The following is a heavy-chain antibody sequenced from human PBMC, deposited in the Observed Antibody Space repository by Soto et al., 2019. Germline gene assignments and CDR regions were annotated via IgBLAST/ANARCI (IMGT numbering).Heavy chain of an antibody. CDR1: GLTFSSSW. V-gene: IGHV3-74*01. CDR3: ARDRGNYNGIFDS. CDR2: INFDGSAT. D-gene: IGHD4-4*01. Sequence: EVQLVESGGGLVQPGGSRRLSCAVSGLTFSSSWMHWVRQGPGKGLVWVSRINFDGSATHYADSVQGRFTISRDNAKNVLYLQMTNRSAEDAAVNYCARDRGNYNGIFDSWRQGTLVTVS. J-gene: IGHJ4*02.